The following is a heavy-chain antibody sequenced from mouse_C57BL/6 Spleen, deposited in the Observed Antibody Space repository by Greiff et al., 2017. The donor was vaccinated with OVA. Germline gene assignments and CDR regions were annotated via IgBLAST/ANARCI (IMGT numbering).Heavy chain of an antibody. J-gene: IGHJ4*01. CDR1: GFNIKDYY. V-gene: IGHV14-2*01. Sequence: EVQLQQSGAELVKPGASVQLSCTASGFNIKDYYMHWVKQRTEQGLEWIGRIDPEDGETKYAPTFQGKATIQADTPSNTAYLQLSSLTAEDTAVYYCARTYAMDYWGQGTSVTVSS. CDR2: IDPEDGET. CDR3: ARTYAMDY.